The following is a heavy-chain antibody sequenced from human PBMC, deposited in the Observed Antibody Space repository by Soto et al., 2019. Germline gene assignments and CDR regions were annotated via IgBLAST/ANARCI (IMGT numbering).Heavy chain of an antibody. D-gene: IGHD3-16*01. Sequence: QEQLVESGGGVVQPGRSVRLSCAASGFTFSDYAMHWVRQAPGKGLEWVALISHDGSSELYADSVKGRFTVSRDNSNNMLHLQVNSLRSDDTAVYYCARGVVLGDYDSVWGSFRLQTFDVWGQGTTVTLSS. CDR3: ARGVVLGDYDSVWGSFRLQTFDV. J-gene: IGHJ3*01. CDR2: ISHDGSSE. CDR1: GFTFSDYA. V-gene: IGHV3-30*14.